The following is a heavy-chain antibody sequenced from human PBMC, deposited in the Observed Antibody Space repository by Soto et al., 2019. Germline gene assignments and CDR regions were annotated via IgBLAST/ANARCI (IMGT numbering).Heavy chain of an antibody. CDR2: ISWNSGNI. Sequence: EVHLMESGGGWVQPDRSLRLSCAASGFTFDNYAMHWVRQAPGKGLEWVSGISWNSGNIGYADSVKGRFTIARDNAKTSLYLEMNSLRAEDTALYYCAKSLKIFGLATTRSGPLDSWGQGALVTVSS. J-gene: IGHJ4*02. V-gene: IGHV3-9*01. CDR3: AKSLKIFGLATTRSGPLDS. CDR1: GFTFDNYA. D-gene: IGHD3-3*01.